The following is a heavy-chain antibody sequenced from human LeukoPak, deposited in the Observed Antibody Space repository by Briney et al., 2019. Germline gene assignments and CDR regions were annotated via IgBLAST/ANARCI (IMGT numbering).Heavy chain of an antibody. D-gene: IGHD2-2*01. Sequence: GGCLRLSCAASGFTFSNYWMSWVRQAPGKGLEWVAIIKQDESEKYYVDSVEGRFTISRDNAKKPLYLQMNSLRAEDTAVYYCARRRCSSTSCFIDYWGQGTLVTVSS. CDR1: GFTFSNYW. CDR3: ARRRCSSTSCFIDY. CDR2: IKQDESEK. V-gene: IGHV3-7*01. J-gene: IGHJ4*02.